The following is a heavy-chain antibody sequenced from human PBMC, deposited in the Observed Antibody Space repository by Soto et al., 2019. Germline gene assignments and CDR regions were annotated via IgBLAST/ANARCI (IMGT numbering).Heavy chain of an antibody. Sequence: SVKVSCKASGGTFSSYAISWVRQAPGRGLEWMGGIIPIFGTANYAQKFQGRVTITADKSTSTAYMELSSLRSEDTAVYYCASPLGGDYDFWSGPAAPFDYWGQGTLVTVSS. D-gene: IGHD3-3*01. CDR1: GGTFSSYA. CDR3: ASPLGGDYDFWSGPAAPFDY. J-gene: IGHJ4*02. CDR2: IIPIFGTA. V-gene: IGHV1-69*06.